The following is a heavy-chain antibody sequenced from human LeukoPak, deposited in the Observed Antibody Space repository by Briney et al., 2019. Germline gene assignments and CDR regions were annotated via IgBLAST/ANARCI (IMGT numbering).Heavy chain of an antibody. V-gene: IGHV3-7*01. CDR1: RFTLSNYW. CDR3: ARQRGSGCLDY. Sequence: GRSLTLSCAASRFTLSNYWMSWVRQAPGKGLEWVANIKQDGSETYYVDSVKGRFTISRDNAKNSLSLQMNSLRAEDTAVYYCARQRGSGCLDYWGQGTLVTVSS. CDR2: IKQDGSET. D-gene: IGHD6-19*01. J-gene: IGHJ4*02.